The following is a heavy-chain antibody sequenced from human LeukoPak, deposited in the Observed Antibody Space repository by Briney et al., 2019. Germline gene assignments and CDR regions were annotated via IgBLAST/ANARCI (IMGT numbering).Heavy chain of an antibody. CDR1: GFTFSSYN. Sequence: SGGSLRLSCAAAGFTFSSYNMNSVRQAPDKGLEWVSSITSGSSYIYYADSVKGRFTISRDNAKNSLYLQMNSLRAEDTAVYYCARQIGGGWSVDYWGQGTLVNVSS. CDR2: ITSGSSYI. D-gene: IGHD6-19*01. V-gene: IGHV3-21*01. J-gene: IGHJ4*02. CDR3: ARQIGGGWSVDY.